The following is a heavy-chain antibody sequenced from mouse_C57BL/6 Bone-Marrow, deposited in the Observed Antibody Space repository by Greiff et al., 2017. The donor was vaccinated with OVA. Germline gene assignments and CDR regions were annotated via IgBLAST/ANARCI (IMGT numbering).Heavy chain of an antibody. CDR3: ARSYGLDY. D-gene: IGHD1-2*01. CDR2: IDPSDSYT. Sequence: VQLQQPGAELVRPGTSVKLSCKASGYTFTSYWMHWVKQRPGQGLEWIGVIDPSDSYTNYNQKFKGKATLTVDTSSSTAYMQLSSLTSEDSAVYYCARSYGLDYWGQGTTLTVSS. CDR1: GYTFTSYW. V-gene: IGHV1-59*01. J-gene: IGHJ2*01.